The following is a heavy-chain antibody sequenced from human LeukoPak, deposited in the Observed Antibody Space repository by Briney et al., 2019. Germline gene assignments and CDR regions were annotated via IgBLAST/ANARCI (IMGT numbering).Heavy chain of an antibody. CDR3: ARDRRSSSFSYYYYYYMDV. CDR1: GYSISSGYY. CDR2: IYHSGST. V-gene: IGHV4-38-2*02. J-gene: IGHJ6*03. Sequence: SETLSLTCTVSGYSISSGYYWGWIRQPPGKGLEWIGSIYHSGSTYYNPSLKSRVTISVDTSKNQFSLKLSSVTAADTAVYYCARDRRSSSFSYYYYYYMDVWGKGTTVTVSS. D-gene: IGHD6-13*01.